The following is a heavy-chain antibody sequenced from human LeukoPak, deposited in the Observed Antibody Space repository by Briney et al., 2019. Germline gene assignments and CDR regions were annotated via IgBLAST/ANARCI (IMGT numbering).Heavy chain of an antibody. CDR2: INHSGST. Sequence: ASETLSLTCTVSAGSISSGGYYWSWIRQPPGKGLEWIGEINHSGSTNYNPSLKSRVTISVDTSKNQFSLKLSSVAAADTAVYYCARGRRYDFWSGSYYYYGMDVWGQGTTVTVSS. J-gene: IGHJ6*02. CDR3: ARGRRYDFWSGSYYYYGMDV. CDR1: AGSISSGGYY. V-gene: IGHV4-39*07. D-gene: IGHD3-3*01.